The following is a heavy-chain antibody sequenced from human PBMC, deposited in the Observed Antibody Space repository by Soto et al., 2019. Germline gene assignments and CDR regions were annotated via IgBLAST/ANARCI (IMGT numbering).Heavy chain of an antibody. CDR3: ARPLRDRNYFYGMAV. CDR2: TIPMFGTP. J-gene: IGHJ6*02. CDR1: GGTFSKYA. Sequence: QVQLVQSGAEMQQPGASVRVSCKASGGTFSKYAFSWVRQAPGQGLEWLGGTIPMFGTPNYAQKFQGRVGISADESTATVYMELSSLRSEATAVYFCARPLRDRNYFYGMAVWGQGTTVTVSS. V-gene: IGHV1-69*01. D-gene: IGHD3-22*01.